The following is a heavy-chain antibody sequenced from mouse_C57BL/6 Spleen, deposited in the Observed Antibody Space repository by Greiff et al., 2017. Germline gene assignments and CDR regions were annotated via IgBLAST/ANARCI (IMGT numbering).Heavy chain of an antibody. CDR1: GFTFSDYG. CDR3: ARDYGSTPGWFAY. J-gene: IGHJ3*01. V-gene: IGHV5-17*01. Sequence: DVKLVESGGGLVKPGGSLKLSCAASGFTFSDYGMHWVRQAPEKGLEWVAYISSGSSTIYYADTVKGRFTISRDNAKNTLFLQMTSLRSEDTAMYYCARDYGSTPGWFAYWGQGTLVTVSA. CDR2: ISSGSSTI. D-gene: IGHD1-1*01.